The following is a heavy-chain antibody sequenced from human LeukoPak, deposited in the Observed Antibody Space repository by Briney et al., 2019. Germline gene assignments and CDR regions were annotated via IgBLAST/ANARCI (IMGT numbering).Heavy chain of an antibody. D-gene: IGHD2-2*01. J-gene: IGHJ4*02. Sequence: GASVKVSCKASGYTFTSYYMHWVRQAPGQGVEWMGIINPSGDSTSYEQRFQGRLTMTRDTSTNTVYMELSSLRSEDTAVYYCARHPSPQLHHFDYWGQGTLVTVSS. CDR3: ARHPSPQLHHFDY. CDR1: GYTFTSYY. CDR2: INPSGDST. V-gene: IGHV1-46*01.